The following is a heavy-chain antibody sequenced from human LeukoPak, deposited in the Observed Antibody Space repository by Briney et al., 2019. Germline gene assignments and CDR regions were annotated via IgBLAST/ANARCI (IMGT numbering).Heavy chain of an antibody. CDR3: ARVNCSSTSCYWDY. CDR2: IYTSGST. D-gene: IGHD2-2*01. CDR1: GGSISSYY. V-gene: IGHV4-4*07. J-gene: IGHJ4*02. Sequence: SETLSLTCTVSGGSISSYYWSWIRQPAGKGLEWIGRIYTSGSTNYNPSLKSRVTMSVDTSKNQFSLKLSSVTAADTAVYYCARVNCSSTSCYWDYWGQGTLVTVSS.